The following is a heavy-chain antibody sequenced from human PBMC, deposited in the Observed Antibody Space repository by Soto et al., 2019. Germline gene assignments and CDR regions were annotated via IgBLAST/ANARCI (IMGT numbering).Heavy chain of an antibody. CDR3: ARPGSSSSDY. D-gene: IGHD6-6*01. CDR1: GYSFTTYW. CDR2: INPRDSDT. J-gene: IGHJ4*02. Sequence: PGESLKISCKGSGYSFTTYWIDWVRQMPGKGLEWMGIINPRDSDTRYSPSFQGQVTISADKSINTAYLQWSSLKASDTAMYCCARPGSSSSDYWGQGTLVTVSS. V-gene: IGHV5-51*01.